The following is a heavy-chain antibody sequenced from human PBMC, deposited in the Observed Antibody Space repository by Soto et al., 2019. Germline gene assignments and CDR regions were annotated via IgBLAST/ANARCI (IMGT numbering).Heavy chain of an antibody. CDR1: GGSISSGGYY. CDR3: ARGGYCSGGSCYPAEYFQH. J-gene: IGHJ1*01. CDR2: IYYSGST. D-gene: IGHD2-15*01. V-gene: IGHV4-31*03. Sequence: PSETLSLTCTVSGGSISSGGYYWSWIRQHPGKGLEWIGYIYYSGSTYYNPSLKSRVTISVDTSKNQFSLKLSSVTAADTAVYYCARGGYCSGGSCYPAEYFQHWGQGTLVTVSS.